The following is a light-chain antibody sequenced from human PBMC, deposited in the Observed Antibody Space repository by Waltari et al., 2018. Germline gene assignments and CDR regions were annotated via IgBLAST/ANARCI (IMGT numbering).Light chain of an antibody. J-gene: IGKJ2*01. Sequence: DIQMTQSPSYLSASVGDRVTITCRASQSISNWLAWYQQKPGKAPILLIYKASISKSGVPSRFSGSGSGTQFTLTISSLQPGDFATYYCQQYNTYSSFGQGTKLEIK. CDR3: QQYNTYSS. CDR2: KAS. V-gene: IGKV1-5*03. CDR1: QSISNW.